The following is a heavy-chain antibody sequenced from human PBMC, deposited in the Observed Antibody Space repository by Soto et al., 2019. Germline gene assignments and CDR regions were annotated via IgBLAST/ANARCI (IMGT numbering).Heavy chain of an antibody. CDR2: IVPTVDTS. CDR3: VRVVAIPGYPDN. V-gene: IGHV1-69*14. CDR1: GATFSSYA. D-gene: IGHD5-12*01. J-gene: IGHJ4*02. Sequence: QVQLVQSGAEVRQPASSVKVSCKTSGATFSSYAITWVRQAPGQGLEWMGGIVPTVDTSTYAQKFQCRVTITADKFTNKVYMELSSLTSDDTAVYYCVRVVAIPGYPDNWGQGTLVTVSS.